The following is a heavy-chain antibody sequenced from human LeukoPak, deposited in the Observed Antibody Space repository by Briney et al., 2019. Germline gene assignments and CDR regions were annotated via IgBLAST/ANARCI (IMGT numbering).Heavy chain of an antibody. D-gene: IGHD3-10*01. V-gene: IGHV3-23*01. CDR2: ISGSGGST. Sequence: GGSLRLSCAASGFTFSSYAMSWVRQAPGKGLEWVSAISGSGGSTYYADSVKGRFTISRDNSKNTLYLQMNSLRAKDTAVYYCAKDPRSRPVRGVSIDGGEPDYWAQGTLVTVSS. CDR3: AKDPRSRPVRGVSIDGGEPDY. CDR1: GFTFSSYA. J-gene: IGHJ4*02.